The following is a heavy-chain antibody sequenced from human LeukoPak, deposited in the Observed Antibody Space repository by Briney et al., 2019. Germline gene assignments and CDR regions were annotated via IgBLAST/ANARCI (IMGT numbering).Heavy chain of an antibody. CDR1: DGSISSGGYY. CDR2: IYYSGST. CDR3: ARGSSSWHYYYYYGMDV. V-gene: IGHV4-31*03. Sequence: SETLSLTCTVSDGSISSGGYYWSWIRQHPGKGLEWIGYIYYSGSTYYNPSLKSRVTISVDTSKNQFSLKLSSVTAADTAVYYCARGSSSWHYYYYYGMDVWGQGTTVTVSS. J-gene: IGHJ6*02. D-gene: IGHD6-13*01.